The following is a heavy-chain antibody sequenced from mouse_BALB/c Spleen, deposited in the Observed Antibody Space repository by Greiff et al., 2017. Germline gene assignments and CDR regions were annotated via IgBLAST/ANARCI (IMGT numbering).Heavy chain of an antibody. Sequence: EVQLVESGGGLVQPGGSRKLSCAASGFTFSSFGMHWVRQAPEKGLEWVAYISSASSTIYYADTVRGRFTISRDIPKNTPFLQMTSPRYEDTAMYYCARPSSTMIMTDEFAYWGQGTLVTVSA. CDR3: ARPSSTMIMTDEFAY. V-gene: IGHV5-17*02. D-gene: IGHD2-4*01. J-gene: IGHJ3*01. CDR1: GFTFSSFG. CDR2: ISSASSTI.